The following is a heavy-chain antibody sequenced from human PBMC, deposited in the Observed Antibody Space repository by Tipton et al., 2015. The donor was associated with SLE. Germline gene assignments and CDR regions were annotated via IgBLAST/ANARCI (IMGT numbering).Heavy chain of an antibody. CDR3: VKDKVVIIPRQIIYYSMEA. J-gene: IGHJ6*04. CDR1: GGSINSGAYY. D-gene: IGHD3-16*02. V-gene: IGHV4-31*03. CDR2: IYYSGST. Sequence: TLSLTCTVSGGSINSGAYYWGWIRQHPGKGLEWIGYIYYSGSTYYNPSLKSRVTISIDASKSQFSLSLTSVTAADTAVYYCVKDKVVIIPRQIIYYSMEAWGTGTTVTVSS.